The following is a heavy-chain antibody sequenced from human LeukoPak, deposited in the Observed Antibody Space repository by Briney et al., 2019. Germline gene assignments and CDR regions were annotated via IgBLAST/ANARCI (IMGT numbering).Heavy chain of an antibody. J-gene: IGHJ3*02. V-gene: IGHV4-34*01. Sequence: SETLSLTCAVYGGSFSGYYWSWIRQPPGKGLEWIGEINHSGSTNYNPSLKSRVTISVDTSKNQFSLKLSSVTAADTAVYYCARGEDAFDIWGRGTMVTVSS. CDR2: INHSGST. CDR3: ARGEDAFDI. CDR1: GGSFSGYY.